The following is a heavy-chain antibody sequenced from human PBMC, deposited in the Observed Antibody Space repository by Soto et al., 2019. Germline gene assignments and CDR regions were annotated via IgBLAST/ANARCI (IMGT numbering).Heavy chain of an antibody. CDR1: GFTFSNAW. D-gene: IGHD3-3*01. CDR3: TAYDFWSVVSDFDS. Sequence: GGSLRLSCAASGFTFSNAWINWVRQAPGKGLEWVGRIKSKTDGGTTDFAAPVKGRFAISRDDSKDMLYLQMNSLKTEDTAMYYCTAYDFWSVVSDFDSWGQGTMVSVSS. V-gene: IGHV3-15*07. J-gene: IGHJ3*02. CDR2: IKSKTDGGTT.